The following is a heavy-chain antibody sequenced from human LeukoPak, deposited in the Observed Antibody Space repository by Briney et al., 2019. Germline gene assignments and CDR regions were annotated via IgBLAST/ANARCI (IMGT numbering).Heavy chain of an antibody. CDR3: ARDVEGDYYMDV. CDR1: GFTFSSCW. Sequence: GGSLRLSCAASGFTFSSCWMSWVRQAPGKGLEWVANIKQDGSEKYYVDSVKGRFTISRDNAKNSLYLQMNSLRAEDTAEYYCARDVEGDYYMDVWGKGTTVTVSS. V-gene: IGHV3-7*01. CDR2: IKQDGSEK. J-gene: IGHJ6*03.